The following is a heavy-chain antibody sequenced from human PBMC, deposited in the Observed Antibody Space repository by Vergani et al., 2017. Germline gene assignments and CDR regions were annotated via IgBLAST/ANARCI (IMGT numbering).Heavy chain of an antibody. V-gene: IGHV3-23*04. Sequence: ELQLVESGGGLVQPGGSLRLSCAASGFTFSSYAMSWVRQAPGKGLEWVSAISGSGGSTYYADSVKGRFTISRDNSKNTLYLQMNSLRAEDTAVYYCAKRSYSSSNYYYYGMDVWGQGTTVTVSS. CDR3: AKRSYSSSNYYYYGMDV. J-gene: IGHJ6*02. D-gene: IGHD6-13*01. CDR1: GFTFSSYA. CDR2: ISGSGGST.